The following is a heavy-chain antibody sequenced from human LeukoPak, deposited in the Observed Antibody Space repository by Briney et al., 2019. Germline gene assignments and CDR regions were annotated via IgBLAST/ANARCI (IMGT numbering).Heavy chain of an antibody. J-gene: IGHJ5*02. CDR1: GGSFSGYY. CDR2: INHSGST. Sequence: SETLSLTCAVYGGSFSGYYWSWIRQPPGKGLEWIGEINHSGSTNYNPSLKSRVTISVDTSKNQFSLKLSSVTAADTAVYYCARRGRKKLRYFDWLFRDWFDPWGQGTLVTVSS. V-gene: IGHV4-34*01. D-gene: IGHD3-9*01. CDR3: ARRGRKKLRYFDWLFRDWFDP.